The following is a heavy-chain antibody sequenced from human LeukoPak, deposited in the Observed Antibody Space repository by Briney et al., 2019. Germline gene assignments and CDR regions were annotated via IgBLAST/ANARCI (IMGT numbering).Heavy chain of an antibody. D-gene: IGHD4-17*01. CDR3: ASSGMTTVTSWFDP. V-gene: IGHV4-4*02. J-gene: IGHJ5*02. CDR2: IYHSGST. CDR1: GGSISSSNW. Sequence: PSGTLFLTCAVSGGSISSSNWWSWVRQPPGKGLEWIGEIYHSGSTNYSPSLKSRVTISVDKSKNQFSLKLSSVTAADTAVYYCASSGMTTVTSWFDPWGQGTLVTVSS.